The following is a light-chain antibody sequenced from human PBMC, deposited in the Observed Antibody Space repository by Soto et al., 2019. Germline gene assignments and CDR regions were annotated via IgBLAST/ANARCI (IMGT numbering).Light chain of an antibody. CDR3: CSYAGSTTVLV. J-gene: IGLJ3*02. CDR1: SSDVGNYNL. Sequence: QSALTQPASVSGSPGQSITISCTGTSSDVGNYNLVSWYQQHPGKAPKLMIYEGNKRPSGVSNRFSGSKSGNTASLTISGLQAEDEADYYCCSYAGSTTVLVFGGGTKVTVL. V-gene: IGLV2-23*01. CDR2: EGN.